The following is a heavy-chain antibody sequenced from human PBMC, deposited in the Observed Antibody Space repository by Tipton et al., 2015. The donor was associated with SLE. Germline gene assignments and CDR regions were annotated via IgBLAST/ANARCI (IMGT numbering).Heavy chain of an antibody. CDR1: GFTFTNSW. CDR2: INVEGTYT. D-gene: IGHD2-21*01. CDR3: TTESDGVMEY. J-gene: IGHJ4*02. V-gene: IGHV3-74*01. Sequence: SLRLSCAASGFTFTNSWMHWVRQAPGKGLVWVSRINVEGTYTLYADSVKGRFTVSRDNAKNTLYLQMNSLRAEDTAVYYCTTESDGVMEYWGQGALVTVSS.